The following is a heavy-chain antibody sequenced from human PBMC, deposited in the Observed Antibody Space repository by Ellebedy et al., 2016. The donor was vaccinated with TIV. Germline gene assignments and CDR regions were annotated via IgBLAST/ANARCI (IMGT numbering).Heavy chain of an antibody. CDR2: MNQDGSAK. Sequence: GESLKISCAASGFSFGSYWMLWVRQPPGKGLEWVANMNQDGSAKYYVDSVKGRFTISRDNAKNSLYLQMNSLRGEDTAVYYCARGGVVAGADYWGQGTLVTVSS. D-gene: IGHD6-19*01. CDR3: ARGGVVAGADY. CDR1: GFSFGSYW. V-gene: IGHV3-7*03. J-gene: IGHJ4*02.